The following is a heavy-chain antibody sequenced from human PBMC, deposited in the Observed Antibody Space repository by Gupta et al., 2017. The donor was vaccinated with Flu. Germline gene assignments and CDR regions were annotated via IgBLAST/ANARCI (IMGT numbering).Heavy chain of an antibody. J-gene: IGHJ4*02. CDR2: IKQDGNEI. CDR1: GFTFGTYW. Sequence: EVQLVESGGGLVQPGGSLRLSCAASGFTFGTYWMSWVRQAPGKGLEWVANIKQDGNEIHYVDSVKGRFTISRDNAKNSLYLQMNSLRAEDTAVYYCARDGSGSYYAYWGQGTLVTVSS. V-gene: IGHV3-7*01. D-gene: IGHD1-26*01. CDR3: ARDGSGSYYAY.